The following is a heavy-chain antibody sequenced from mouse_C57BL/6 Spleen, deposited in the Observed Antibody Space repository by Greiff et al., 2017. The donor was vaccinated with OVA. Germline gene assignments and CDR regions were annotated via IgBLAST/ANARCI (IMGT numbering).Heavy chain of an antibody. D-gene: IGHD2-1*01. Sequence: DVKLVESGPGLVKPSQSLSLTCSVTGYSITSGYYWNWIRQFPGNKLEWMGYISYDGSNNYNPSLKNRISITRDTSKNQFFLKLNSVTTEDTATYYCAREGFIYYGNYEAMDYWGQGTSVTVSS. CDR3: AREGFIYYGNYEAMDY. CDR2: ISYDGSN. CDR1: GYSITSGYY. J-gene: IGHJ4*01. V-gene: IGHV3-6*01.